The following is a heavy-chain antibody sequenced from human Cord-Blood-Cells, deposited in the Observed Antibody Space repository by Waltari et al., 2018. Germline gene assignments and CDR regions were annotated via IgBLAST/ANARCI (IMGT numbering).Heavy chain of an antibody. Sequence: EVQLVESGGGLVQPGGSLRLSCAASGFTFSSYEMTWVRQAPGKGLEWVSYISSSGSTIYYADSVKGRFTISRDNAKNSLYLQMNSLRAEDTAVYYCASYSNYPDYWGQGTLVTVSS. CDR2: ISSSGSTI. D-gene: IGHD4-4*01. V-gene: IGHV3-48*03. CDR3: ASYSNYPDY. CDR1: GFTFSSYE. J-gene: IGHJ4*02.